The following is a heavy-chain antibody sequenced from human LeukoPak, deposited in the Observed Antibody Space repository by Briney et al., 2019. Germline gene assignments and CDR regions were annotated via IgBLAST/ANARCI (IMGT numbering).Heavy chain of an antibody. Sequence: SVKVSCKASGGTFSSYAISWVRQAPGQGLEWMGGIIPIFGTANYAQKFQGRVTITADESTSTAYMELSSLRSEDTAVYYCARRPSPPDAFDIWGQGTVVTVSS. CDR3: ARRPSPPDAFDI. CDR2: IIPIFGTA. CDR1: GGTFSSYA. J-gene: IGHJ3*02. V-gene: IGHV1-69*13.